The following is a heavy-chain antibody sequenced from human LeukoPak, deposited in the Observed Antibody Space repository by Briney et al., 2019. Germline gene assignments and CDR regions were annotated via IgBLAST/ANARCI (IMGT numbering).Heavy chain of an antibody. CDR1: GFTARINY. J-gene: IGHJ4*02. CDR2: IYSGGST. Sequence: GGSLRLSRAASGFTARINYMSWARQAPWTGLEWVSVIYSGGSTYYADSVKGRFTISRDNSKNTLYLQMNSLRAEDTAVYYCARDQGVGGYDFGGQGTLVTVSS. CDR3: ARDQGVGGYDF. D-gene: IGHD5-12*01. V-gene: IGHV3-53*01.